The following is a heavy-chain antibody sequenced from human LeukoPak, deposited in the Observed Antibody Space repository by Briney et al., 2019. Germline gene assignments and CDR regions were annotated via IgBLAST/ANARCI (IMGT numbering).Heavy chain of an antibody. J-gene: IGHJ4*02. CDR1: GFTFSSYA. CDR3: APRIVGEPLFDY. D-gene: IGHD1-26*01. V-gene: IGHV3-23*01. Sequence: QSGGSLRLSCAASGFTFSSYAMSWVRQAPGKGLEWVSAISGSGGSTYYADSVKGRFTISRDNSKNALYLQMNSLRAEDTAVYYCAPRIVGEPLFDYWGQGTLVTVSS. CDR2: ISGSGGST.